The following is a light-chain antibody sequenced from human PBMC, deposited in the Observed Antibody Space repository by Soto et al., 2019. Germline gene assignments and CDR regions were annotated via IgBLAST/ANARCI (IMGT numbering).Light chain of an antibody. CDR2: GNN. CDR1: SSNIGAGYD. J-gene: IGLJ2*01. V-gene: IGLV1-40*01. Sequence: QSVLTQPPSVSGAPGPRVTISCTGSSSNIGAGYDVHWYQQLPGTAPKLLIDGNNNRPSGVRDRFSGSKSGTSASLAITGVQAEDEDDYYCLSYDSSRSGSRVFGRRTKLTVL. CDR3: LSYDSSRSGSRV.